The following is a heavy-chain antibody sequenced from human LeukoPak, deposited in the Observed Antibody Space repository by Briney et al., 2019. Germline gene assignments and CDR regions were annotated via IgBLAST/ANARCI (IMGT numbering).Heavy chain of an antibody. J-gene: IGHJ6*02. CDR2: IYHSGST. CDR3: AGSPIGYGMDV. Sequence: SETLSLTCAVSGVSISSSNWWGWVRRPPGKGLEWIGEIYHSGSTNYIPSLKSRVTISVDKSKNQFSLKLTSVTAADTAVYYCAGSPIGYGMDVWGQGTTVTVSS. CDR1: GVSISSSNW. V-gene: IGHV4-4*02.